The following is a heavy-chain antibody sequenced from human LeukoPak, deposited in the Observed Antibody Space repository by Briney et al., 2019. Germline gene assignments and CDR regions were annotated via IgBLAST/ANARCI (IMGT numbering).Heavy chain of an antibody. V-gene: IGHV4-59*08. CDR3: ARGSGIAVADGTPYFQH. D-gene: IGHD6-19*01. CDR2: IYYSGST. J-gene: IGHJ1*01. Sequence: ASETLSLTCTVSGGSISSYYWSWTRQPPGKGLEWIGYIYYSGSTNYNPSLKSRVTISVDTSKNQFSLKLSSVTAADTAVYYCARGSGIAVADGTPYFQHWGQGTLVTVSS. CDR1: GGSISSYY.